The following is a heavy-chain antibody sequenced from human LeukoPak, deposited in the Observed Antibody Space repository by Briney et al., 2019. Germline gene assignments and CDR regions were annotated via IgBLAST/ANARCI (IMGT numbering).Heavy chain of an antibody. CDR3: ARAGGSRYYYAMDV. J-gene: IGHJ6*02. CDR2: ISWNSDSV. CDR1: GFTFVDYG. D-gene: IGHD3-16*01. V-gene: IGHV3-9*01. Sequence: PGGSLRLSCAASGFTFVDYGMHWVRQAPGKGLEWVSGISWNSDSVGYADSVKGRFTISRDNAENSLYLQMNSLRAEDTAFYYCARAGGSRYYYAMDVWGQGTTVTVSS.